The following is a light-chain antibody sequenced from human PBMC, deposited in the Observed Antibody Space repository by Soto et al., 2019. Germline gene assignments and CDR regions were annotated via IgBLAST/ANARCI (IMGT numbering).Light chain of an antibody. CDR2: KAS. CDR1: QTISSW. CDR3: QHYNSYSEA. J-gene: IGKJ1*01. Sequence: DIQMTQAPSTLSRSVGDRVSITCRASQTISSWLAWYQQKPWKAPKLLIYKASTLKSGVPSRFSGSGSGTEFTLTISSLQPDDFATYYCQHYNSYSEAFGQGSKVDIK. V-gene: IGKV1-5*03.